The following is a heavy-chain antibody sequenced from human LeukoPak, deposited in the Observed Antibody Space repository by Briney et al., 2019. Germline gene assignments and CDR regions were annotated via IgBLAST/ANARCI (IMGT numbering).Heavy chain of an antibody. D-gene: IGHD3-3*02. J-gene: IGHJ4*02. Sequence: GGSLRLSCVGSGFTFRSYGMHWVRQAPGKGLEWVAFIRHDGSKKFYADSVKGRFTISRDNSQNTLYLQMNSLRAEDTAVYYCARDPHFLIYSFDYWGQGTLVTVSS. CDR2: IRHDGSKK. V-gene: IGHV3-30*02. CDR3: ARDPHFLIYSFDY. CDR1: GFTFRSYG.